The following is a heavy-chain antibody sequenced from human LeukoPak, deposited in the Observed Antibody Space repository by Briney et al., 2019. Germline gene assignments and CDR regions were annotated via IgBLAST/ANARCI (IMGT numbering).Heavy chain of an antibody. CDR3: ARVGSGSYYLSDAFDI. CDR2: IYYSGST. J-gene: IGHJ3*02. D-gene: IGHD1-26*01. Sequence: PSETLSLTCTVSGGSISSRSYYWGWIRQPPGKGLEWIGSIYYSGSTYYNPSLKSRVTISVDTSKNQFSLKLSSVTAADTAVYYCARVGSGSYYLSDAFDIWGQGTMVTVSS. V-gene: IGHV4-39*01. CDR1: GGSISSRSYY.